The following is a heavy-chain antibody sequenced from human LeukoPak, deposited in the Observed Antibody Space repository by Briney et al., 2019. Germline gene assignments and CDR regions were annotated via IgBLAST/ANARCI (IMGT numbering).Heavy chain of an antibody. Sequence: ASVKVSCKASGYTFTGYYMHWVRLAPGQGLEWMGWINPNSGGTNYAQKFQGRATMTRDTSISTAYMELSRLRSDDTAVYYCATYRSRNYDFWSGYSYYFDYWGQGTLVTVSS. CDR2: INPNSGGT. D-gene: IGHD3-3*01. V-gene: IGHV1-2*02. J-gene: IGHJ4*02. CDR1: GYTFTGYY. CDR3: ATYRSRNYDFWSGYSYYFDY.